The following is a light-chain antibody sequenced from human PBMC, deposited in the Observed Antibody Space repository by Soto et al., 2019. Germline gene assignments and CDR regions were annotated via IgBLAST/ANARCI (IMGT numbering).Light chain of an antibody. CDR2: KAS. V-gene: IGKV1-5*03. CDR3: QQYNSYPLT. CDR1: QSISSW. Sequence: DIQMTQSPSTLSASVGDRVTITCRASQSISSWLAWYQQKPGKAPKLLIYKASSLESEVPSRFSGSGSETEFTLTINSLQPDDFATYYCQQYNSYPLTFGGGTKVEIK. J-gene: IGKJ4*01.